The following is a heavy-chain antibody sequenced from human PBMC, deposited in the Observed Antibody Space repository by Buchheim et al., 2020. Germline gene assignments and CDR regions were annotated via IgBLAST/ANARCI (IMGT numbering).Heavy chain of an antibody. J-gene: IGHJ4*02. CDR2: IYYSGST. Sequence: VQLQESGPGLVKPSQTLSLTCTVSGGSISSGGYYWSWIRQHPGKGLEWIGYIYYSGSTYYNPSLKRRFPISVKPFKNQFSLKLSSVTAADTAVYYCARGTSYLEWLFFDYWGQGTL. D-gene: IGHD3-3*01. V-gene: IGHV4-31*03. CDR1: GGSISSGGYY. CDR3: ARGTSYLEWLFFDY.